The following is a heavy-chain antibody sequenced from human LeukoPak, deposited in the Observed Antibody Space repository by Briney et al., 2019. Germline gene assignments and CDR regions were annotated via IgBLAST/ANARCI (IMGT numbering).Heavy chain of an antibody. D-gene: IGHD6-25*01. CDR2: INHSGST. V-gene: IGHV4-34*01. J-gene: IGHJ4*02. CDR1: GGSFSGYY. Sequence: PSETLSLTCAVYGGSFSGYYWSWIRQPPGKGLEWIGEINHSGSTNYNPSLKSRVTISVDTSKNQFSLKLSSVTAADTAVYYCARVKGGYSSFDYWGQGTLVTVSS. CDR3: ARVKGGYSSFDY.